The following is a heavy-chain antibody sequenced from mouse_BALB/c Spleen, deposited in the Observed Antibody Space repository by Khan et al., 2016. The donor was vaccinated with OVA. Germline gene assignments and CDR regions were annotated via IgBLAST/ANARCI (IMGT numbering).Heavy chain of an antibody. CDR3: ERLGYGSFAY. CDR2: INPNNGGT. Sequence: VQLQQSGPELVKPGASVKIPCKASGYTFTDYNMDWVKQSHGKSLEWIGDINPNNGGTIYNQKFKGKATLTVDKSSSTAYLELRSLTSEDTAVYYCERLGYGSFAYWGQGTLVTVSA. CDR1: GYTFTDYN. J-gene: IGHJ3*01. V-gene: IGHV1-18*01. D-gene: IGHD1-1*01.